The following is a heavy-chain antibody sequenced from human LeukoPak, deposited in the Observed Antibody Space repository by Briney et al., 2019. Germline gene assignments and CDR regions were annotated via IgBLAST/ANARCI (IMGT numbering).Heavy chain of an antibody. CDR1: GASVSSGSYY. CDR3: VRHKRHGSGRQIDAVDV. J-gene: IGHJ3*01. Sequence: SSQTLSLTCTVAGASVSSGSYYWGWIRQPPGKGLEWIGSIYFGSTYYNPSLKSRVTVSLHTPNNQFSLKLTSATAADMAVYYCVRHKRHGSGRQIDAVDVWGQGTMVTVSS. D-gene: IGHD3-10*01. V-gene: IGHV4-39*01. CDR2: IYFGST.